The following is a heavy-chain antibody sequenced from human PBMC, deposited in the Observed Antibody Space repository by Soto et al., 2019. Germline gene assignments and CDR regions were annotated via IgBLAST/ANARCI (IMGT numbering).Heavy chain of an antibody. CDR2: LNVGNGNT. CDR1: GYTFTSYA. Sequence: QVQLVQSGAEVKKPGASVKVSCKASGYTFTSYAMHWVRRAPGQRLEWRGWLNVGNGNTKYSEKFHGRVPITRATFASTAYIELSSLRAEGTAVYYCARVGETATLTTVWFGPWGQGTLVTVSS. D-gene: IGHD4-17*01. CDR3: ARVGETATLTTVWFGP. J-gene: IGHJ5*02. V-gene: IGHV1-3*01.